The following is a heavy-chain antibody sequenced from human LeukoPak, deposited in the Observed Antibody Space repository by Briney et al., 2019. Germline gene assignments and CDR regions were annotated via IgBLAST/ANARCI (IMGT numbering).Heavy chain of an antibody. CDR1: GGTFSSYA. Sequence: ASVKVSCKASGGTFSSYAISWVRQAPGQGLEWMGRIIPILGIANYAQTFQGRVTITADKSTSTAYMELSSLRSEDTAVYYCARGARDTAMVPYWFDPWGQGTLVTVSS. J-gene: IGHJ5*02. CDR2: IIPILGIA. D-gene: IGHD5-18*01. CDR3: ARGARDTAMVPYWFDP. V-gene: IGHV1-69*04.